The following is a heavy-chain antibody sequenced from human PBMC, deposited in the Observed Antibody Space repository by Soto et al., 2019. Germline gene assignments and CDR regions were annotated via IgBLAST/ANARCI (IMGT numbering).Heavy chain of an antibody. CDR2: ISSSGSTI. J-gene: IGHJ6*02. D-gene: IGHD5-18*01. V-gene: IGHV3-48*03. CDR1: GFTFSSYE. Sequence: PGGSLRLSCAASGFTFSSYEMNWVRQAPGKGLEWVSYISSSGSTIYYADSVKGRFTISRDNAKNSLYLQMNSLRAEDTAVYYCARDLRIQLHYYGMDVWGQGTTVTISS. CDR3: ARDLRIQLHYYGMDV.